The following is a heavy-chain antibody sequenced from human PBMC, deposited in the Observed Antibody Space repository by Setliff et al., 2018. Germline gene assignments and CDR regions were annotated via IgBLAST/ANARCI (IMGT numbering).Heavy chain of an antibody. J-gene: IGHJ6*02. CDR3: AREGYYNFWSGFMDV. CDR1: GGSFSGYY. Sequence: SETLSLTCAVYGGSFSGYYWSWIRQPPGKGLEWIGEINHSGSTYYNPSLKSRVTISVDTSKNQFSLKLSSVTAADTAVYYCAREGYYNFWSGFMDVWGQGTTVTVSS. D-gene: IGHD3-3*01. CDR2: INHSGST. V-gene: IGHV4-34*01.